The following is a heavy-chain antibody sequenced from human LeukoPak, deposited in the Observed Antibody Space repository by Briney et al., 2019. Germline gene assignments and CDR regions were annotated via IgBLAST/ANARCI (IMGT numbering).Heavy chain of an antibody. CDR1: GGSITSAGYS. CDR2: IYSSGST. Sequence: PSETLSLTCTVSGGSITSAGYSWGWIRQPAGKGLEWIGRIYSSGSTNSNPSLKSRVTISVDTSKNQFSLKLSSATAADTAVYYCARGYCTSTSCSENRYYFDFWGQGTLVTVSS. D-gene: IGHD2-2*01. J-gene: IGHJ4*02. V-gene: IGHV4-61*02. CDR3: ARGYCTSTSCSENRYYFDF.